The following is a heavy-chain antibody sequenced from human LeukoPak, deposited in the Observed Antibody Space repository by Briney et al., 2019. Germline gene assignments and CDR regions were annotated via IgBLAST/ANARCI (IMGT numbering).Heavy chain of an antibody. Sequence: GGSLRLSCAASGLTFSNYGMHWVRQATGKGLEWVSSVGTAGDTDYPGSVKGRFTISRENAKNSLYLQMDSLRPEDTAVYYCAREVYGGNQDAFDIWGQGTMVSVSS. CDR2: VGTAGDT. CDR3: AREVYGGNQDAFDI. CDR1: GLTFSNYG. J-gene: IGHJ3*02. V-gene: IGHV3-13*01. D-gene: IGHD4-23*01.